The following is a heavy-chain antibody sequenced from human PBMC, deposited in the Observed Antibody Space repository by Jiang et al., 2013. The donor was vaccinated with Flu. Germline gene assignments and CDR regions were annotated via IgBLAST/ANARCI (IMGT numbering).Heavy chain of an antibody. CDR3: ARGSAIKLPFDY. J-gene: IGHJ4*02. CDR1: GGSISSGGYY. Sequence: PGLVKPSQTLSLTCTVSGGSISSGGYYWSWIRQHPGKGLEWIGYIYYSGSTYYNPSLKSRVTISVDTSKNQFSLKLSSVTAADTAVYYCARGSAIKLPFDYWGQGTLVTVSS. CDR2: IYYSGST. V-gene: IGHV4-31*03.